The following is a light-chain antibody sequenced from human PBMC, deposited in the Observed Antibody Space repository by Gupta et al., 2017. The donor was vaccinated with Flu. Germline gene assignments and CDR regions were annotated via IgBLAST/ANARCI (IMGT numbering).Light chain of an antibody. CDR1: SSDVGDYNY. CDR3: SSYTSSSTVV. V-gene: IGLV2-14*01. CDR2: DVS. J-gene: IGLJ2*01. Sequence: QSALTPPASVSGSPGQSITISCTGTSSDVGDYNYVSWYQQHPGKAPKLMIYDVSNRPSGVSNRFACSKSGNTASLTISGLQAEDEADYYCSSYTSSSTVVFGGGTKLTVL.